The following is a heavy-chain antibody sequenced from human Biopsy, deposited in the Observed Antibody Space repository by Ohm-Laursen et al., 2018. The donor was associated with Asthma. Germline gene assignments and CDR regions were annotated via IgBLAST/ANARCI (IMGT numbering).Heavy chain of an antibody. CDR2: FSASGTS. V-gene: IGHV4-39*01. J-gene: IGHJ6*02. CDR3: ARGSSSRLSQWELLVSGGKRAHSYYGMDV. CDR1: GGSISSRPSY. D-gene: IGHD1-26*01. Sequence: PSETLSLTCTFSGGSISSRPSYWGWLRQPPGKGLEWIASFSASGTSYFNASLKSRVTTSVDMSKNQFSLRLTSVTAADTAVYYCARGSSSRLSQWELLVSGGKRAHSYYGMDVWGQGTTVTVSS.